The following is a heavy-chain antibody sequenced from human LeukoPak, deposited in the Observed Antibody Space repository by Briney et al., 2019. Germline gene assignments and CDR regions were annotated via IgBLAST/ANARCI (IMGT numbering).Heavy chain of an antibody. J-gene: IGHJ3*02. CDR3: ARVGGSNAFDI. D-gene: IGHD1-26*01. Sequence: GGSLRLSCVASGFTFSSSWMYWVRQAPGKGLVWASRISSDGSSTTYADSVKGRFTISRDNAMNTLYLQMNSLRVEDTAVYYCARVGGSNAFDIWGQGTMVIVSS. CDR1: GFTFSSSW. CDR2: ISSDGSST. V-gene: IGHV3-74*01.